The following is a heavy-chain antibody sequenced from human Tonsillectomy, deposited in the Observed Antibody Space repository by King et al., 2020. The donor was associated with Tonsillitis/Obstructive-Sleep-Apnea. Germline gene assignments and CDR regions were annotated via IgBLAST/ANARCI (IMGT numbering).Heavy chain of an antibody. D-gene: IGHD4-11*01. J-gene: IGHJ6*02. Sequence: VQLQQWGAGLLKPSETLSLTCAVYGGSFSGYYWSWIRQPPGKGLEWIGEINHSGSTNYNPSLKSRVTISVDTSKNQFSLKLSSVTAADTAVYYCARGRNFMTTVTRVYYCMDVWGQGTTVTVSS. CDR1: GGSFSGYY. CDR3: ARGRNFMTTVTRVYYCMDV. V-gene: IGHV4-34*01. CDR2: INHSGST.